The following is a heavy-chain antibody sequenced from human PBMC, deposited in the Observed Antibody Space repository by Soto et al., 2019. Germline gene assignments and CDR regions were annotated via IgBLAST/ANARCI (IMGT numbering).Heavy chain of an antibody. V-gene: IGHV4-30-2*01. Sequence: PSETLSLTCGVSGDTISTRGYSLAWIRQPPGKALEWIGHTYHSGSTYYNPSLKSRVTISVDRSKNQFSLKLSSVTAADTAVYYCARVPDRWGQGTLVTVSS. D-gene: IGHD2-2*01. CDR1: GDTISTRGYS. J-gene: IGHJ5*02. CDR2: TYHSGST. CDR3: ARVPDR.